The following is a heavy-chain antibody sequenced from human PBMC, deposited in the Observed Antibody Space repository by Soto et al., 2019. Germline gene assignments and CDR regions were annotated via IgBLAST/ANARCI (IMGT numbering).Heavy chain of an antibody. J-gene: IGHJ6*02. V-gene: IGHV6-1*01. D-gene: IGHD1-7*01. Sequence: QSQTLSLTCAISGDSVSSNSAAWNWIRQSPSRGLEWLGRTYYRSKWYNDYAVSVKSRITINPDTSKNQFSLQLNSVTPEDTAVYYCARAKLENWNYVNYYYGMDVWGQGTTVTVSS. CDR1: GDSVSSNSAA. CDR2: TYYRSKWYN. CDR3: ARAKLENWNYVNYYYGMDV.